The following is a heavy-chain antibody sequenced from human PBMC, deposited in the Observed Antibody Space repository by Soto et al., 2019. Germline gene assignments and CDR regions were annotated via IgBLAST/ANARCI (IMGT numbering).Heavy chain of an antibody. D-gene: IGHD2-15*01. J-gene: IGHJ3*02. CDR2: ISSSSSYI. V-gene: IGHV3-21*01. Sequence: GGSLRLSCAASGFTFSSYSMNWVRQAPGKGLEWVSSISSSSSYIYYADSVKGQFTISRDNAKNSLYLQMNSLRAEDTAVYYCARGDIVVVVAANPDAFDIWGQGTMVTVSS. CDR1: GFTFSSYS. CDR3: ARGDIVVVVAANPDAFDI.